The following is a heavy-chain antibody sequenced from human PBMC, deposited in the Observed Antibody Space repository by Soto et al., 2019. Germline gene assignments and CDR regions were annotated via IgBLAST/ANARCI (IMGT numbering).Heavy chain of an antibody. CDR3: AHRESDREAY. D-gene: IGHD3-10*01. J-gene: IGHJ4*02. CDR2: IYRDDDK. Sequence: QITLKESGPTLVKPTQTLTLTCTFSGFSLGTGGVGVGWIRQPPGKALEWLALIYRDDDKRYSPSLKSKLTIRXDTSKNQVVRTMTNMDPVDTATYYCAHRESDREAYWGQGTLVTVSS. CDR1: GFSLGTGGVG. V-gene: IGHV2-5*02.